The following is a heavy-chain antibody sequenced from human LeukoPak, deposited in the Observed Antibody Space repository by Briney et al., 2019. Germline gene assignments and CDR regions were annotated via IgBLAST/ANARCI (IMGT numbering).Heavy chain of an antibody. J-gene: IGHJ4*02. D-gene: IGHD3-22*01. CDR1: GYTFTSYY. V-gene: IGHV1-46*01. Sequence: GASVKVSCKAYGYTFTSYYMHWVRQAPGQGLEWMGIINPSGGSTSYAQKFQGRVTMTRDTSTSTVYMELSSLRSEDTAVYYCARGCLYYYDSSGYCHFDYWGQGTLVTVSS. CDR3: ARGCLYYYDSSGYCHFDY. CDR2: INPSGGST.